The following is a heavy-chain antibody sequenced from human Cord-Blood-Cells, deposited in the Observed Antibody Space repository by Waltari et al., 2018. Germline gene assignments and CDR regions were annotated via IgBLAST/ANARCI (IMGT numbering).Heavy chain of an antibody. V-gene: IGHV1-69*01. CDR3: ARDFGRTGYFDY. Sequence: QVQLVQSGAEVKKPGSEVKVSCKASGRHFSSHAISWVRQAPGQGLEWMGGIIPIFGTANYAQKVQGRVTITADESTSTAYMELRSLRSEDTAVYYWARDFGRTGYFDYWGQGSRVTVSS. CDR2: IIPIFGTA. J-gene: IGHJ4*02. D-gene: IGHD7-27*01. CDR1: GRHFSSHA.